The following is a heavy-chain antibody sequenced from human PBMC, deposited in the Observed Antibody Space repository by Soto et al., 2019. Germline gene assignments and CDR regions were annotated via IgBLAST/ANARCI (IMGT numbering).Heavy chain of an antibody. CDR1: GGSISSGDYY. CDR3: ARVITIFGVVISGWFDP. V-gene: IGHV4-30-4*01. D-gene: IGHD3-3*01. CDR2: IYYSGST. Sequence: LSLTCTVSGGSISSGDYYWSWIRQPPGKGLEWIGYIYYSGSTYYNPSLKSRVTISVDTSKNQFSLKLSSVTAADTAVYYCARVITIFGVVISGWFDPWGQGTLVTVSS. J-gene: IGHJ5*02.